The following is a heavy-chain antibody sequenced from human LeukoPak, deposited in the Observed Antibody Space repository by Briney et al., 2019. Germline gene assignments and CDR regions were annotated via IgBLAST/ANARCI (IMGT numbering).Heavy chain of an antibody. V-gene: IGHV1-2*02. CDR1: GYTFTGHY. Sequence: ASVKVSCKASGYTFTGHYLHWVRQAPEQGLEWMGWINPNSGGTNYAQKFQGRVTMIRDTSISTVYMELSSLRYDDAAVYYCARVGGSYFGAFDIWGQGTMVTVSS. J-gene: IGHJ3*02. CDR2: INPNSGGT. CDR3: ARVGGSYFGAFDI. D-gene: IGHD1-26*01.